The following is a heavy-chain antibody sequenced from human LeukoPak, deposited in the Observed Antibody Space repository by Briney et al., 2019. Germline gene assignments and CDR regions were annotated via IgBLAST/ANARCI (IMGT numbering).Heavy chain of an antibody. CDR3: ARDTALRYFDWLSTNWFDP. CDR1: GYTFRSSG. CDR2: ISAVSGDI. D-gene: IGHD3-9*01. Sequence: ASVKVSCKASGYTFRSSGISWVRQAPGQGLEWMGWISAVSGDINYAQNFQGRVTMTTDTSTSTAYMELSRLRSDDTAVYYCARDTALRYFDWLSTNWFDPWGQGTLVTVSS. J-gene: IGHJ5*02. V-gene: IGHV1-18*01.